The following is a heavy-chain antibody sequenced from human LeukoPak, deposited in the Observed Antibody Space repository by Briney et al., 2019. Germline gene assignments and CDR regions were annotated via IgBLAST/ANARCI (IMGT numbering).Heavy chain of an antibody. D-gene: IGHD2-2*01. CDR1: GYTFTGYY. V-gene: IGHV1-2*02. CDR2: INPNSGGT. CDR3: ARDPFCSSTSCYSYYYYGMDV. Sequence: ASVKVSCKASGYTFTGYYMHWVRQAPGQGLEWMGWINPNSGGTNYAQKFRGRVTMTRDTSISTAYMELSRLRSDDTAVYYCARDPFCSSTSCYSYYYYGMDVWGQGTTVTVSS. J-gene: IGHJ6*02.